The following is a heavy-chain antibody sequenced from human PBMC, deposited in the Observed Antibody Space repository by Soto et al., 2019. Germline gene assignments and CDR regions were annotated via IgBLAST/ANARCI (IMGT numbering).Heavy chain of an antibody. Sequence: GGSLRLSCAASGFTVSSNYMSWVRQAPGKGLEWVSVIYSGGSTYYADSVKGRFTISRDNSKNTLYLQMNSLRAEDTAVYYCASSIAAAGRGLGYWGQGTLVTVSS. V-gene: IGHV3-53*01. D-gene: IGHD6-13*01. CDR2: IYSGGST. CDR1: GFTVSSNY. CDR3: ASSIAAAGRGLGY. J-gene: IGHJ4*02.